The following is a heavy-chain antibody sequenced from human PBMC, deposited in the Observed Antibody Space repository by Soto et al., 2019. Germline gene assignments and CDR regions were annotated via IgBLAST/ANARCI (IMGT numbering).Heavy chain of an antibody. CDR2: INGGNGNT. CDR1: EYTFNSYT. Sequence: ASVKVSCKASEYTFNSYTMHWVRQAPGQRLEWMGWINGGNGNTKYSQKFQGRVTITRDTSASTAYMELSSLRSDDTAVYYCARELQGLYYFDYWGQGTLVTVSS. D-gene: IGHD4-4*01. J-gene: IGHJ4*02. CDR3: ARELQGLYYFDY. V-gene: IGHV1-3*01.